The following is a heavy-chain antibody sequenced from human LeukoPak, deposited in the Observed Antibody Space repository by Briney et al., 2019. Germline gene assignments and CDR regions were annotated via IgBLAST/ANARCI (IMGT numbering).Heavy chain of an antibody. D-gene: IGHD6-19*01. V-gene: IGHV3-7*03. CDR2: ISQDGREK. J-gene: IGHJ4*02. CDR3: VGGIGWQPDY. Sequence: GWSLRLSCAASAGFTFSDYWMNWVRQAPGKGLEWVAIISQDGREKLYVDSVKGRFTISRDNAKSSLYLQINSLRAEDTAVYYCVGGIGWQPDYWGQGTLVTVSS. CDR1: AGFTFSDYW.